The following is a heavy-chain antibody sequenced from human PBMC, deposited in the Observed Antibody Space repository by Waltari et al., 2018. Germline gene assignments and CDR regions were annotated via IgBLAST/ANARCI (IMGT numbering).Heavy chain of an antibody. V-gene: IGHV3-7*01. Sequence: EVQLVESGGGLVQPGGSLRLSCAASGFTFSSYWMSWVRRAPGKGLEWVANIKQDGSEKYYVDSVKGRFTISRDNAKNSLYLQMNSLRAEDTAVYYCEREVSYSGSSVDYWGQGTLVTVSS. CDR2: IKQDGSEK. CDR1: GFTFSSYW. CDR3: EREVSYSGSSVDY. J-gene: IGHJ4*02. D-gene: IGHD1-26*01.